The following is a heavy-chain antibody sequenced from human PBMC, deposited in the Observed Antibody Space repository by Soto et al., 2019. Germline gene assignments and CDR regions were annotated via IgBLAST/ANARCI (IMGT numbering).Heavy chain of an antibody. Sequence: QVTVKESGPVLVKPTETLTLTCTVSGFSLSNAGLGVSWIRQPPGKALEWLAHIFSNDEKSYSTSLKSRLTISNATSKIQVVLIMTTMDPVDTATYYCASTYSTSWYWFDPWGQGTLVTVSS. V-gene: IGHV2-26*04. J-gene: IGHJ5*02. D-gene: IGHD6-13*01. CDR2: IFSNDEK. CDR3: ASTYSTSWYWFDP. CDR1: GFSLSNAGLG.